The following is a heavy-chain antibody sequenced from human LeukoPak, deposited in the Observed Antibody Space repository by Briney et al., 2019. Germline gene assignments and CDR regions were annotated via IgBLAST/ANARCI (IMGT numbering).Heavy chain of an antibody. V-gene: IGHV4-39*07. J-gene: IGHJ5*01. D-gene: IGHD3-10*01. CDR3: ARSRQASGLFNS. CDR1: GGSVSSSSYY. CDR2: IYYNGAT. Sequence: SETLSLTCTVSGGSVSSSSYYWGWIRQPPGKALEWIGTIYYNGATRYNPSLNSRATISVDTSKNQFSLNLNSMTAADTAVYYCARSRQASGLFNSWGQGTLVVVSS.